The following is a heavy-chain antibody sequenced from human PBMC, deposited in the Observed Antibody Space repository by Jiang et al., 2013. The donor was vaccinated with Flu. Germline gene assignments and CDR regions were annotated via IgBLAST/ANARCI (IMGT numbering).Heavy chain of an antibody. J-gene: IGHJ6*03. CDR3: ARTPLITXFWXGYYYYYYYYMDV. V-gene: IGHV4-59*01. CDR1: GGSISSYY. CDR2: IYYSGST. D-gene: IGHD3-3*01. Sequence: GSGLVKPSETLSLTCTVSGGSISSYYWSWIRQPPGKGLEWIGYIYYSGSTNYNPSLKSRVTISVDTSKNQFSLKLSSVTAADTAVYYCARTPLITXFWXGYYYYYYYYMDVWGKGTTVTV.